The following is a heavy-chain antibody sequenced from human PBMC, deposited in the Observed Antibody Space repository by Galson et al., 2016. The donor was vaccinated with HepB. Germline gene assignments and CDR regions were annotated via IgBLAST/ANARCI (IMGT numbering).Heavy chain of an antibody. V-gene: IGHV4-31*03. CDR1: GGSIRGVAYY. CDR2: IYYSGST. J-gene: IGHJ5*02. Sequence: TLSLTCTVSGGSIRGVAYYWSWIRQHPGKGLEWIGYIYYSGSTYYNPSLKSRLAISIDTSKHQFSLEVTSVTAADSAVYYCAGVVGLTAYGGFDPWGQGTLVTVSS. D-gene: IGHD2-21*02. CDR3: AGVVGLTAYGGFDP.